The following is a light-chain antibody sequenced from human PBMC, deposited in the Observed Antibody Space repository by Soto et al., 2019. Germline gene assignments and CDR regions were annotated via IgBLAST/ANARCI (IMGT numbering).Light chain of an antibody. CDR2: GAS. CDR3: QQYGSSPTT. V-gene: IGKV3-20*01. CDR1: QNINTN. J-gene: IGKJ1*01. Sequence: EIVMTQSPATLSVSPGERATFSCRASQNINTNLAWYQLKPGQAPRLLVYGASFRATGIPDRFSGSGSGTDFTLTISRLEPEDFAVYYCQQYGSSPTTFGQGTKVDIK.